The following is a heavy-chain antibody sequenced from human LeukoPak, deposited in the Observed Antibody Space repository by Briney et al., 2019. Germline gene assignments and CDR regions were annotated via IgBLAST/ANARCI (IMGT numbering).Heavy chain of an antibody. J-gene: IGHJ4*02. Sequence: PGGSLRLSCAASGFTFNSYGIHWVRQAPGKGLEWVAFIRFDGSNNYYADSVKGRFTISRDNSKNTLYLQMNSLRAEDTAVYYCAKDRGFGVVFGYLDYWGQGTLVTVSS. CDR1: GFTFNSYG. V-gene: IGHV3-30*02. CDR3: AKDRGFGVVFGYLDY. D-gene: IGHD3-10*01. CDR2: IRFDGSNN.